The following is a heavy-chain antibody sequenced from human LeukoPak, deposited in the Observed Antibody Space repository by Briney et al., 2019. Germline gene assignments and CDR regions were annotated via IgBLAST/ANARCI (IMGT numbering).Heavy chain of an antibody. CDR3: ARERWGSSSGGFDY. V-gene: IGHV1-69*01. Sequence: GASVKVSCKASGGTFSSYAINWVRQAPGQGLEWMGGIIPIYGTSNSAQKFQGRVTITADESTSTAYMELSSLRSEDTAVYYCARERWGSSSGGFDYWGQGTLVTVSS. CDR2: IIPIYGTS. J-gene: IGHJ4*02. CDR1: GGTFSSYA. D-gene: IGHD6-6*01.